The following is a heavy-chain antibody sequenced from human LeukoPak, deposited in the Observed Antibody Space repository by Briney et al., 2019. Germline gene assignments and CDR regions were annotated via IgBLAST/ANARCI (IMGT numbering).Heavy chain of an antibody. Sequence: PSETLSLTCTVSGGSISNYYWSWIRQSPGKGLEWIGYIYSSGHTNYNPSLKSRVTISVDTSKNQFSLKLSSVTAADTAVYYCARDGSYDSMNDAFDIWGQGTMVTVSS. CDR1: GGSISNYY. V-gene: IGHV4-4*08. J-gene: IGHJ3*02. CDR3: ARDGSYDSMNDAFDI. CDR2: IYSSGHT. D-gene: IGHD3-22*01.